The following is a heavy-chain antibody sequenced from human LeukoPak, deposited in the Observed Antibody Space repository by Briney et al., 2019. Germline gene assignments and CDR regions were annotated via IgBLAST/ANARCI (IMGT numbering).Heavy chain of an antibody. CDR1: GFTFSNYA. D-gene: IGHD6-19*01. V-gene: IGHV3-23*01. Sequence: QPGGSLRLSCAASGFTFSNYAMSWVRQAPGRGLEWVSAISGSGADTFYADSVKGRFTISRDRSENTLNLQMNSLRAEDTAVYFCAKHSGHYYFDYWGQGTLVTVSS. CDR2: ISGSGADT. J-gene: IGHJ4*02. CDR3: AKHSGHYYFDY.